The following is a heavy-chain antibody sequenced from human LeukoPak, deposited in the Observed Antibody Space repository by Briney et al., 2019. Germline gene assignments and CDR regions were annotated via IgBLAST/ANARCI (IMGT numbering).Heavy chain of an antibody. J-gene: IGHJ4*02. CDR1: GFTFSSYG. Sequence: GGSLRLSCAVSGFTFSSYGMHWVRQAPGKGLEWVAVISHDGSNKYYADSVKGRFTISRDNSKNTLYLQMNSLRAEDTAVYYCAKSEEMATMLDCSDYWGQGTLVTVSS. CDR3: AKSEEMATMLDCSDY. V-gene: IGHV3-30*18. D-gene: IGHD5-24*01. CDR2: ISHDGSNK.